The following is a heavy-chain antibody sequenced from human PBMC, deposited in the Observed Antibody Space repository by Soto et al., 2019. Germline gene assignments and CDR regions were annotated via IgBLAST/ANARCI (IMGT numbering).Heavy chain of an antibody. J-gene: IGHJ4*02. D-gene: IGHD2-15*01. CDR2: VHYSGST. V-gene: IGHV4-39*07. Sequence: SETLSLTCSVSGGSISSNIYYWGWIRQPPGKGLEWIATVHYSGSTYYTPSLKSRVTISVDTSKNQFSLKLSSVTAADTAVYYCVGEGDIGSHCLEYWGQGTLVTVSS. CDR3: VGEGDIGSHCLEY. CDR1: GGSISSNIYY.